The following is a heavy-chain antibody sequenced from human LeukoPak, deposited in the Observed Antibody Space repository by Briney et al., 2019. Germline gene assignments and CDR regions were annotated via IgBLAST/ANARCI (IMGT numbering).Heavy chain of an antibody. CDR3: AKDDAWLRFGE. Sequence: GGTLRLSCAASGFTFSNHGMNWVRQALGKGLEWVSGISPSANIKYYADSVKGRFTISRDNSKNMLYLEVISLTADDTAVYYCAKDDAWLRFGEWSQGTLVTVSS. J-gene: IGHJ4*02. CDR2: ISPSANIK. V-gene: IGHV3-23*01. CDR1: GFTFSNHG. D-gene: IGHD3-10*01.